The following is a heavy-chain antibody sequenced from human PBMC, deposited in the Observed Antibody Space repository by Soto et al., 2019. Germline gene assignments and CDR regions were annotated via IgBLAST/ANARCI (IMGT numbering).Heavy chain of an antibody. CDR3: AKDPSPYYYDSSGYYDY. D-gene: IGHD3-22*01. V-gene: IGHV3-23*01. CDR1: GFTFSSYA. CDR2: ISGSGGST. Sequence: GGSLRLSCAASGFTFSSYAMSWVRQAPGKGLEWVSAISGSGGSTYYADSVKGRFTISRDNSKNTLYLQMNSLRAEDTAVYYGAKDPSPYYYDSSGYYDYWGQGTLVTVSS. J-gene: IGHJ4*02.